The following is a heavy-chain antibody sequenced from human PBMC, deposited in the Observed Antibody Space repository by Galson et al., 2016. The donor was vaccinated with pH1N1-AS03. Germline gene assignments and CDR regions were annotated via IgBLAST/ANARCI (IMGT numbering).Heavy chain of an antibody. V-gene: IGHV3-11*01. CDR2: ISGSGATI. CDR1: GFTFSDYY. D-gene: IGHD3-9*01. CDR3: ARSSYDILTNPLY. J-gene: IGHJ4*02. Sequence: SLRLSCAASGFTFSDYYMSWIRQTPGKGLEWVSYISGSGATIYYADSVKGRFSISRDSAKNSLSLQMNSLRVEDTAVYYCARSSYDILTNPLYWGQGVPVTVSS.